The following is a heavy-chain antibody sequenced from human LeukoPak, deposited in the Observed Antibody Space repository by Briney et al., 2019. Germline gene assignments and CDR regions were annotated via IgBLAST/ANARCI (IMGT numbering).Heavy chain of an antibody. CDR1: GYTFTSYG. CDR3: ARFRFVDTAMVTPKYYFDY. D-gene: IGHD5-18*01. J-gene: IGHJ4*02. Sequence: ASVKVSCKASGYTFTSYGISWVRQVPGQGLEWMGWISAYNGNTNYAQKLQGRVTMTTDTSTSTAYMELRSLRSDDTAVYYCARFRFVDTAMVTPKYYFDYWGQGTLVTVSS. V-gene: IGHV1-18*01. CDR2: ISAYNGNT.